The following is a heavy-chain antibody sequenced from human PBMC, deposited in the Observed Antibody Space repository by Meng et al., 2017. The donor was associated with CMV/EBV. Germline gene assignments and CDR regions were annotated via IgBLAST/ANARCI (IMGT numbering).Heavy chain of an antibody. V-gene: IGHV4-34*01. CDR2: INHSGST. CDR3: ARQRSSGWLYYYYGMDV. D-gene: IGHD6-19*01. CDR1: GGSFSGYY. Sequence: SETLSLTCAVYGGSFSGYYWSWIRQPPGKGLEWIGEINHSGSTNYNPSLKSRVTISVDTSKNQFSLKQSSVTAADTAVYYCARQRSSGWLYYYYGMDVWGQGTTVTVSS. J-gene: IGHJ6*02.